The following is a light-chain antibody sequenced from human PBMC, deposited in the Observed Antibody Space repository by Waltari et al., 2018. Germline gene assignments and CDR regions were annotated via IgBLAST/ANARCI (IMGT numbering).Light chain of an antibody. CDR2: SNN. Sequence: QSVLTQPPSASGTPGQGVTISCSGSRSNIGSNTVNWYQHLPGTAPKVLIHSNNQRPSGVPDRFSGSKSGTSASLAVSGLQSEDEGDYYCATWDDSLNGVVFGGGTKLTVL. CDR1: RSNIGSNT. V-gene: IGLV1-44*01. CDR3: ATWDDSLNGVV. J-gene: IGLJ2*01.